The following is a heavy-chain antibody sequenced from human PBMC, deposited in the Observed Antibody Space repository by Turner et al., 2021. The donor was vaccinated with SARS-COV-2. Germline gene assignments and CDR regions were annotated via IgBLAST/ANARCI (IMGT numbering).Heavy chain of an antibody. CDR2: ISWKSSTI. CDR3: AKLAARSAYYYYGMDV. CDR1: GFTFDDYA. V-gene: IGHV3-9*01. Sequence: EVQLVESGGGSVQSGRSLRLSCVASGFTFDDYAMHWVRQGPGKDLEGVSGISWKSSTIDYADSVKGRFTISRDNAKDSLYLQMNSLRAEDTALYYCAKLAARSAYYYYGMDVWGQGTTVTVSS. J-gene: IGHJ6*02. D-gene: IGHD6-6*01.